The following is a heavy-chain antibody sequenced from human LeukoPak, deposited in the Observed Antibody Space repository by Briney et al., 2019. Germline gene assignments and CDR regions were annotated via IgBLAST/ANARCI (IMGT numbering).Heavy chain of an antibody. CDR2: IYYSGNT. CDR1: GGSISSYY. Sequence: SETLSLTCTVSGGSISSYYWSWIRQPPGKGLEWIGYIYYSGNTNYNPSLKSRVTISVDTSKNQFSLKLSSVTAADTAVYYCVREILYCSGGSCYRGPFDNWGQGTLVTVSA. V-gene: IGHV4-59*12. D-gene: IGHD2-15*01. J-gene: IGHJ4*02. CDR3: VREILYCSGGSCYRGPFDN.